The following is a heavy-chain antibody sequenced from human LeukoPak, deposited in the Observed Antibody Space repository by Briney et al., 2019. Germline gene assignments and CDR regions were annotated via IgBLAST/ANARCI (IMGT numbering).Heavy chain of an antibody. D-gene: IGHD2-2*01. Sequence: SETLSLTCAVSGGSITSNDWWSWVRQSPVKGLEWIGEIYHSESGNYNPSLKSRVTLSIDKSKNQFSLKMNFVTAADTAVYYCARRSASSLLFEQWGQGTLATVSS. CDR3: ARRSASSLLFEQ. V-gene: IGHV4-4*02. CDR1: GGSITSNDW. J-gene: IGHJ4*02. CDR2: IYHSESG.